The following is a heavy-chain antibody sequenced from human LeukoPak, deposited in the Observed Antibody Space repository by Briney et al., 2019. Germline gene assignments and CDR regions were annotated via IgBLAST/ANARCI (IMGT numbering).Heavy chain of an antibody. D-gene: IGHD3-10*01. CDR1: GFTFSSYA. V-gene: IGHV3-23*01. J-gene: IGHJ4*02. Sequence: PGGSLRLSCAASGFTFSSYAMSWVRQAPGKGLEWVSAISGSGGSTYYADSVKGRFTTSRDNSKNTLCLQMNSLRAEDTAVYYCAKRGLWFGESPYYFDYWGQGTLVTVSS. CDR2: ISGSGGST. CDR3: AKRGLWFGESPYYFDY.